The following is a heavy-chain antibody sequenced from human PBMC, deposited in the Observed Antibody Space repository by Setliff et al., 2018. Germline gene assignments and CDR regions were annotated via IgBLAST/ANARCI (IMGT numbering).Heavy chain of an antibody. V-gene: IGHV4-34*01. CDR3: ARAPNFWSGYLDY. D-gene: IGHD3-3*01. Sequence: PSETLSLTCAVYGGSFSGYYWSWIRQPPGKGLEWVGEINHSGSTNYNPSLKSRVTISVDTSKNQFSLKLSSVTAADTAVYYCARAPNFWSGYLDYWGQGTLVTV. CDR1: GGSFSGYY. J-gene: IGHJ4*02. CDR2: INHSGST.